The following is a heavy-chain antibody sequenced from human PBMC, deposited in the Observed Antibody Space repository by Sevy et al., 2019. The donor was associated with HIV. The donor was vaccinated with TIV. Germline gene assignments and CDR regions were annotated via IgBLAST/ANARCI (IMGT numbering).Heavy chain of an antibody. V-gene: IGHV3-7*01. CDR2: INQGGSEK. Sequence: GGSLRLSCAASGFTFSAYWMHWVRQAPGKGLEWEANINQGGSEKYHVDSVKGRFTISRDNAKNSLFLQMNSLRAEDTAVYHCARALAAAASSWGQGALVTVSS. CDR3: ARALAAAASS. D-gene: IGHD6-13*01. CDR1: GFTFSAYW. J-gene: IGHJ5*02.